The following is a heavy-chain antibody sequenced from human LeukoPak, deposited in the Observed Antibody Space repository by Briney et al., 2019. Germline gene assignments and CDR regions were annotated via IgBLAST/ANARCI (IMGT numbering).Heavy chain of an antibody. Sequence: PSETLSLTCTASGDSITGYYWTWVRQPPGKGLEWIGYVYHTGTSNYNPSVRSRITMSVDTSKTQYSTKLTSVPASNTAVYFCARALDTWSALDYWGLGTLVTVSS. CDR1: GDSITGYY. CDR3: ARALDTWSALDY. V-gene: IGHV4-59*01. J-gene: IGHJ4*02. D-gene: IGHD5-18*01. CDR2: VYHTGTS.